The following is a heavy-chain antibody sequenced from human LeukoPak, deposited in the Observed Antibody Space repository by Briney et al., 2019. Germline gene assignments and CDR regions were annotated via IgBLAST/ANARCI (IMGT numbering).Heavy chain of an antibody. Sequence: KPSETLSLTCAVYGGSFSGYYWSWIRQPPGKGLEWIGYIYYSGSTNYNPSLKSRVTISVDTSKNQFSLKLSSVTAADTAVYYCARGSDMAAAGTYWFDPWGQGTLVTVSS. D-gene: IGHD6-13*01. V-gene: IGHV4-59*01. CDR3: ARGSDMAAAGTYWFDP. CDR1: GGSFSGYY. J-gene: IGHJ5*02. CDR2: IYYSGST.